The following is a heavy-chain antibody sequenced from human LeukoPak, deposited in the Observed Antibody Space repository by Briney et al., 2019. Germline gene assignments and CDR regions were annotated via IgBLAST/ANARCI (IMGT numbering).Heavy chain of an antibody. J-gene: IGHJ4*02. CDR2: IYTSGST. V-gene: IGHV4-61*02. CDR3: ARVSQYYYDSSGYFDY. D-gene: IGHD3-22*01. CDR1: GGSISSGSYY. Sequence: PSETLSLTCTVSGGSISSGSYYWSWIRQPAGKGLEWIGRIYTSGSTNYNPSLKSRVTISVDTSKNQFSLKLSSVTAADTAVYYCARVSQYYYDSSGYFDYWGQGTLVTVSS.